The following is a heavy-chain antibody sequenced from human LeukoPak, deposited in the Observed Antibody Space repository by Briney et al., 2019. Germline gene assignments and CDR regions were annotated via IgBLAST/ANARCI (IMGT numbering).Heavy chain of an antibody. CDR1: GFTFSSYA. J-gene: IGHJ4*02. CDR2: ISYDGSNK. Sequence: GGSLRLSCAASGFTFSSYAMHWVREAPGKGLEWVAVISYDGSNKYYADSVKGRFTISRDNAKNSLYLQMNSLRVEDTAVYYCAKEGRSLQTYWGQGTLVTVSS. V-gene: IGHV3-30-3*01. D-gene: IGHD5-24*01. CDR3: AKEGRSLQTY.